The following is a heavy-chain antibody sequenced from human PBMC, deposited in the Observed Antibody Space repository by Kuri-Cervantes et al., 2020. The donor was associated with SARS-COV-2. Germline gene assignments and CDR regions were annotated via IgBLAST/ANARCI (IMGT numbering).Heavy chain of an antibody. D-gene: IGHD6-6*01. CDR2: IYYSGST. CDR3: AGVGRSSSYSLAARDY. Sequence: SETLSLTCTVSGGSISSSSYYWGWIRQPPGKGLEWIGSIYYSGSTYYNPSLKSRVTISVDTSKNQFSLKLSSVTAADTAVYYCAGVGRSSSYSLAARDYWGQGTLVTVSS. V-gene: IGHV4-39*01. J-gene: IGHJ4*02. CDR1: GGSISSSSYY.